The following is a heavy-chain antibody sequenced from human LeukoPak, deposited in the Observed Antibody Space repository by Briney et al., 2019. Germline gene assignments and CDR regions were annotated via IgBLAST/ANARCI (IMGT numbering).Heavy chain of an antibody. CDR3: AKDSPDSSGSLGGDY. V-gene: IGHV3-30*02. CDR2: IRYDGSNK. J-gene: IGHJ4*02. CDR1: GFTFSSYG. D-gene: IGHD3-22*01. Sequence: PGGSLRLSCAASGFTFSSYGMHWVRQAPGKGLEWVAFIRYDGSNKYYADSVKGRFTISRDNSKNTLYLQMNSLRAEDTAVYYCAKDSPDSSGSLGGDYWGQGTLVTVSS.